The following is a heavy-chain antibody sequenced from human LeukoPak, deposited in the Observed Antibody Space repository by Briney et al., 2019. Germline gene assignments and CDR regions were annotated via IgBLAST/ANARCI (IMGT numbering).Heavy chain of an antibody. J-gene: IGHJ4*02. CDR2: MKQDETEK. CDR1: GFTFSIYW. CDR3: ASGAHYSSSWSYLDY. Sequence: GGPLRLSCAASGFTFSIYWMSWVRQAPGKGLEWVANMKQDETEKYYVDSVKGRFTISRDNAKNSLYLQMNSLRAEDTAVYYCASGAHYSSSWSYLDYWGQGALVTVSS. V-gene: IGHV3-7*01. D-gene: IGHD6-13*01.